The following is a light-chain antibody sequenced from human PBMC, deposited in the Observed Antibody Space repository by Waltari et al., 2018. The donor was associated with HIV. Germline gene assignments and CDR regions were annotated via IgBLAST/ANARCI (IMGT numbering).Light chain of an antibody. CDR3: SSYAGSNNWV. J-gene: IGLJ3*02. Sequence: QSALTQPPSASGSPGHAVTISCTGTSSDVGGYNYVSWYQQHPGKAPQLMIYEVSQRPSGVPNRFSGSKSGNTASLTVSGLQTEDEANYYCSSYAGSNNWVFGGGTNLTVL. V-gene: IGLV2-8*01. CDR2: EVS. CDR1: SSDVGGYNY.